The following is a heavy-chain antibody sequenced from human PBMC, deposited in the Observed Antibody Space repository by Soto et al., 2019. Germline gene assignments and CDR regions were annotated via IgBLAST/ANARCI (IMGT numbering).Heavy chain of an antibody. D-gene: IGHD3-22*01. CDR2: INPNSGGT. Sequence: ASVKVSCKASGYTFTGYYMHWVRQAPGQGLEWMGWINPNSGGTNYAQKFQGRVTMTRDTSISTAYMELSSLRSEDTAVYYCARDRGVITTLGYFDYWGQGTLVTVSS. CDR3: ARDRGVITTLGYFDY. V-gene: IGHV1-2*02. J-gene: IGHJ4*02. CDR1: GYTFTGYY.